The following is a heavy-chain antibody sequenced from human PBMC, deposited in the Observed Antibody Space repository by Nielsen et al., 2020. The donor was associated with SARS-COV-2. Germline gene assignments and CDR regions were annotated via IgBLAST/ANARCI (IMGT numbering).Heavy chain of an antibody. V-gene: IGHV3-9*01. CDR1: GFTFDDYA. CDR3: ASAASSSWKSATV. Sequence: SLKISCAASGFTFDDYAMHWVRQAPGKGLEWVSGISWNSGSIGYADSVKGRFTISRDNSKNTLYLQMNSLRAEDTAVYYCASAASSSWKSATVWGQGTTVTVSS. J-gene: IGHJ6*02. CDR2: ISWNSGSI. D-gene: IGHD3-22*01.